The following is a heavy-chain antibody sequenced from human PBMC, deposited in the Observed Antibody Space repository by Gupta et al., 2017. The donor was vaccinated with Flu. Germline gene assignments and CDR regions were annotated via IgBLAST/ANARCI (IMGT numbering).Heavy chain of an antibody. CDR1: GYTFTGYY. D-gene: IGHD3-10*01. CDR3: ARDAKPSKYYGSGSYYYYYYGMDV. Sequence: QVQLVQSGAEVKTPGASVTVSCKASGYTFTGYYLHWVRQAPGKGLEWMGWINPNSGGTNYAQKFQGWVTMTRDTSISTAYMELSRLRSDDTAVYYCARDAKPSKYYGSGSYYYYYYGMDVWGQGTTVTVSS. J-gene: IGHJ6*02. CDR2: INPNSGGT. V-gene: IGHV1-2*04.